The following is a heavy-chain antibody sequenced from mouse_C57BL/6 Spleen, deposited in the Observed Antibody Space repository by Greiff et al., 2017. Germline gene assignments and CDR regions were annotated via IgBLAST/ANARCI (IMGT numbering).Heavy chain of an antibody. D-gene: IGHD1-1*01. Sequence: QVQLKESGPGILQSSQTLSLTCSFSGFSLSTSGMGVSWIRQPSGKGLEWLAHIYWDDDKRYNPSLKRRLTISKDTSRNQVFLKITSVDTADTATYDCARGYYGSSPFDYWGQGTTLTVSS. V-gene: IGHV8-12*01. J-gene: IGHJ2*01. CDR2: IYWDDDK. CDR1: GFSLSTSGMG. CDR3: ARGYYGSSPFDY.